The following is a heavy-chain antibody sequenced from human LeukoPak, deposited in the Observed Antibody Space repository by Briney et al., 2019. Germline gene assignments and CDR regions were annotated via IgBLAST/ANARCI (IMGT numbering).Heavy chain of an antibody. V-gene: IGHV3-23*01. CDR3: AKGRVTAAGPSD. Sequence: PGGSLRLSCAASGFTFSDYVMSWVRQAPGKGLEWVSAISGSGGSTYYADSVKGRFTISRDNSKSTLYLQMNSLRAEDTAVYYCAKGRVTAAGPSDWGQGALVTASS. CDR2: ISGSGGST. CDR1: GFTFSDYV. D-gene: IGHD6-13*01. J-gene: IGHJ4*02.